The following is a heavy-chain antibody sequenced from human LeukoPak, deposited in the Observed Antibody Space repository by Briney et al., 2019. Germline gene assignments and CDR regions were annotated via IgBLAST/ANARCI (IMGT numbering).Heavy chain of an antibody. J-gene: IGHJ6*02. D-gene: IGHD2-2*01. CDR1: GGSFSGYY. Sequence: SETLSLTCAVYGGSFSGYYWSWIRQPPGKGLEWIGEINHSGSTNYNPSLKSRVTISVDTSKNQFSLKLSSVTAADTAVYYCARYYCSSTSCYDYYGMDVWGQGTTVTVS. CDR2: INHSGST. V-gene: IGHV4-34*01. CDR3: ARYYCSSTSCYDYYGMDV.